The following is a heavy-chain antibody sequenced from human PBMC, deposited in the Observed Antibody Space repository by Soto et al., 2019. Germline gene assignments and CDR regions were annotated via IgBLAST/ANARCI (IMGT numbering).Heavy chain of an antibody. D-gene: IGHD3-22*01. CDR2: TYYRSKCYS. Sequence: SQTLPLTCLISRGTVSSNIRAWHWIRQSPSRGLEWLGRTYYRSKCYSGSAVSVKSRISISPDTSKNRFSLQLNSVTPDDTAVYYCERSGPGGYIDDWGRGTLVTVSS. V-gene: IGHV6-1*01. J-gene: IGHJ4*02. CDR3: ERSGPGGYIDD. CDR1: RGTVSSNIRA.